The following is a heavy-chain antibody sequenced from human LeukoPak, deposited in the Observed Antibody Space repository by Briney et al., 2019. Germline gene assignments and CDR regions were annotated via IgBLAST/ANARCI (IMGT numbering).Heavy chain of an antibody. D-gene: IGHD3-3*01. CDR1: AFTFSSYW. Sequence: GGSLRLSCAASAFTFSSYWMHWVRQAPGKGLVWVSSISSSSSYIYYADSVKGRFTISRDNAKNSLYLQMNSLRAEDTAVYYCAREIRGVRGFWSGYYTAYPLDYWGQGTLVTVSS. V-gene: IGHV3-21*01. J-gene: IGHJ4*02. CDR2: ISSSSSYI. CDR3: AREIRGVRGFWSGYYTAYPLDY.